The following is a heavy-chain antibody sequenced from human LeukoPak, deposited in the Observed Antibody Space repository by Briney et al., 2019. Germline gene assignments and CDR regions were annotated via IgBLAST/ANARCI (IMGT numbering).Heavy chain of an antibody. J-gene: IGHJ5*02. D-gene: IGHD4-17*01. CDR2: IYYSGST. CDR1: GGSISSYY. Sequence: KPSETLSLTCTVSGGSISSYYWSWIRQPPGKGLEWIGYIYYSGSTNYNPSLKSRVTISVDTSKNQFSLKLSSVTAADTAVYYCARAPYYGDYVFLGVDPWGQGTLVTVSS. V-gene: IGHV4-59*08. CDR3: ARAPYYGDYVFLGVDP.